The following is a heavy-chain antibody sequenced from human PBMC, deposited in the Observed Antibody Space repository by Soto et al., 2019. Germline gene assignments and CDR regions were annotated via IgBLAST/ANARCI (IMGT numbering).Heavy chain of an antibody. CDR1: GFTFSSYA. J-gene: IGHJ4*02. CDR3: AKCSPRFSSGLKAYYFDY. Sequence: EVQLLESGGGLVQPGGSLRLSCAASGFTFSSYAMSWVRQAPGKGLEWVSTISGSGGSTYYADSVKGRFTISRDNSKNMLYLPVNSLRAEDTAVYYCAKCSPRFSSGLKAYYFDYWGQGTLVTVSS. CDR2: ISGSGGST. V-gene: IGHV3-23*01. D-gene: IGHD6-19*01.